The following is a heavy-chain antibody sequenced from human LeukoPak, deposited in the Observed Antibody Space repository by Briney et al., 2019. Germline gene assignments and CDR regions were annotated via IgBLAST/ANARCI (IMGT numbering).Heavy chain of an antibody. CDR1: GFTFSNAW. CDR2: IKSKTDGGTT. D-gene: IGHD3-10*01. CDR3: ARGGSGIKHGLGLFRHYYMDV. Sequence: GGSLRLSCAASGFTFSNAWMSWVRQAPGKGLEWVGRIKSKTDGGTTDYAAPVKGRFTISRDDSKNTLYLQMNSLKTEDTAVYYCARGGSGIKHGLGLFRHYYMDVWGKGTTVTVSS. J-gene: IGHJ6*03. V-gene: IGHV3-15*01.